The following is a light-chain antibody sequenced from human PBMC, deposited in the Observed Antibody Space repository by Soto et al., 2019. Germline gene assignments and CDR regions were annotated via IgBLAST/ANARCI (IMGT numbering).Light chain of an antibody. J-gene: IGKJ2*01. V-gene: IGKV3-20*01. CDR1: QSVSSNY. Sequence: EIVLTQSPGTLSLSPGERATLSCRASQSVSSNYLAWYQQKPGQAPRLLIYGASNRATGIPDRFSGSASGTAFTLTISRLEPEDFEVYYCQKYESSPNTFGQGTKLEIK. CDR3: QKYESSPNT. CDR2: GAS.